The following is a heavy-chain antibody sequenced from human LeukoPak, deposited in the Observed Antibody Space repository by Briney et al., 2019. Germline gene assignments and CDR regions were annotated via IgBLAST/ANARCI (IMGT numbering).Heavy chain of an antibody. D-gene: IGHD2-15*01. V-gene: IGHV4-30-2*01. CDR1: GGSISSGGYY. J-gene: IGHJ4*02. CDR3: ARGEYCSGGSCYGY. CDR2: IYHSGST. Sequence: PSETLSLTCTVSGGSISSGGYYWSWIRQPPGKGLEWIGYIYHSGSTYYNPSLKSRVTISVDRSKNQFSLKLSSVTAADTAVYYCARGEYCSGGSCYGYWGQGTLVTVSS.